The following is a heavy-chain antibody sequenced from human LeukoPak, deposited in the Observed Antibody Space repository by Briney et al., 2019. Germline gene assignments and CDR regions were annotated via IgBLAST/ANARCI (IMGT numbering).Heavy chain of an antibody. CDR2: INSEGSST. Sequence: GGSLRLSCAASGFSFSDYWMHWVRQVPEKGPVWVSRINSEGSSTSYADSVKGRFTISRDNAKNMLYLQMNSLRTEDTAMYYCAKDVTYSGSYREYYMDVWGKGTMVTVSS. CDR3: AKDVTYSGSYREYYMDV. D-gene: IGHD1-26*01. CDR1: GFSFSDYW. V-gene: IGHV3-74*01. J-gene: IGHJ6*03.